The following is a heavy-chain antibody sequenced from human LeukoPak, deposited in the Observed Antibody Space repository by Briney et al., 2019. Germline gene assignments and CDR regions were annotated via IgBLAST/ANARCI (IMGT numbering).Heavy chain of an antibody. CDR2: IYSGGSA. CDR1: GFTVSSNY. J-gene: IGHJ4*02. CDR3: ARARCNGGSCYSGY. V-gene: IGHV3-66*01. Sequence: GGSLRLSCAASGFTVSSNYMSWVRQAPGKGLEWVSVIYSGGSAYYADSVKGRFTISRDNSKNTLYLQMNSLRAEDTAVYYCARARCNGGSCYSGYWGQGTLVTVSS. D-gene: IGHD2-15*01.